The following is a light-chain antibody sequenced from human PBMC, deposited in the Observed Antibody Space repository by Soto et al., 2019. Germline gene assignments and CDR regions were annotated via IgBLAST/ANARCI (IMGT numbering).Light chain of an antibody. J-gene: IGKJ1*01. Sequence: EILMTQSPSTLSVSPGGRATLSCRASQSISDTLAWYQQKPGQAPRLLIHGASTRATGFPARFSGSGSGTDFTLTISSLQSEDFEVYYCQQYNNWPWTFGQGTKVDIK. CDR1: QSISDT. CDR3: QQYNNWPWT. CDR2: GAS. V-gene: IGKV3-15*01.